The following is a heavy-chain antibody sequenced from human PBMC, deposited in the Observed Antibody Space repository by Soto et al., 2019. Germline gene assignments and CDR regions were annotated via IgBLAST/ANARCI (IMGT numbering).Heavy chain of an antibody. D-gene: IGHD3-10*01. CDR3: ARELGGGRDY. Sequence: EVQLEESGGGLVQPGGSLRLSCAASGFTFNTYWMHWVRQAPGKGLVWVSRINSDGSTTNYADSVKGRFTISRDNAKNTLYLQINSLRAEDTAVYYCARELGGGRDYWGQGTLVTVSS. CDR2: INSDGSTT. CDR1: GFTFNTYW. J-gene: IGHJ4*02. V-gene: IGHV3-74*01.